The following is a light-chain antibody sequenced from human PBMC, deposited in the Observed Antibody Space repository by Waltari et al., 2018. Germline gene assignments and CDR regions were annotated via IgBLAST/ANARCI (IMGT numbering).Light chain of an antibody. CDR3: NSRDSRSNSIYV. CDR2: GTN. J-gene: IGLJ1*01. V-gene: IGLV3-19*01. CDR1: RLSTSY. Sequence: SSALAHHPVVSVSLGQQVRSTCQGDRLSTSYAHWSQKKPGQAPLPVISGTNNRPERIPDRCAHSRTGNTASLTITGAQAEDEADYYCNSRDSRSNSIYVFGSGTRVTVL.